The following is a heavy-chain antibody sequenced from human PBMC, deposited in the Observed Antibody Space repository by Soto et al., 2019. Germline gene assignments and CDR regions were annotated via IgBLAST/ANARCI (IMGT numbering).Heavy chain of an antibody. J-gene: IGHJ4*02. V-gene: IGHV4-4*07. D-gene: IGHD3-22*01. CDR1: GASISSYY. CDR2: IYTSGST. Sequence: PSETLSLTCTVSGASISSYYWSWIRQPAGKGLEWIGRIYTSGSTNYNPSLKSRVTMSVDTSKNQFSLKLSSVTAADTAVYYCARDDGIYYYDSSGYIDWGQGTLVTVSS. CDR3: ARDDGIYYYDSSGYID.